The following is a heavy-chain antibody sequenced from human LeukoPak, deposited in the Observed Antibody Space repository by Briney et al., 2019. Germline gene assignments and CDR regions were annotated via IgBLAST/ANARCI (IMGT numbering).Heavy chain of an antibody. CDR3: ARGRGNWNQRRLVRWFDP. CDR2: IYYSGST. CDR1: GGSISSSSYY. Sequence: SETLSLTCTVSGGSISSSSYYWGWIRQPPGKGLVWIGSIYYSGSTYYNPSLKSRVTISVDTSKNQFSLKLSSVTAADTAVYYCARGRGNWNQRRLVRWFDPWGQGTLVTVSS. D-gene: IGHD1-1*01. V-gene: IGHV4-39*01. J-gene: IGHJ5*02.